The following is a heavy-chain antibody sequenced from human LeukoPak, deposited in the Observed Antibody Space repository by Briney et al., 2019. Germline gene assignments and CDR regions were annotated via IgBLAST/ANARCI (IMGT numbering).Heavy chain of an antibody. CDR3: ARGYIVVVPAAIYSYHYYYGMDV. D-gene: IGHD2-2*02. CDR1: GGSFSGDF. J-gene: IGHJ6*02. V-gene: IGHV4-34*01. CDR2: INHSGST. Sequence: PSQTLSLSCAVYGGSFSGDFWSWSRQPPGKGLERIGEINHSGSTNYNPSLKSRVTISVDTSKNQFSLKLSSVTAADTAVYYCARGYIVVVPAAIYSYHYYYGMDVWGQGTTVTVSS.